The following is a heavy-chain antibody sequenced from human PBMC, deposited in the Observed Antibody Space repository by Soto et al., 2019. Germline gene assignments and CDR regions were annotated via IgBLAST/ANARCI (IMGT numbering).Heavy chain of an antibody. J-gene: IGHJ5*02. Sequence: SETLSLTCTVSGGSVSSSTYYWGWIRQPPGKGLGWIGTIYYSGITYYNPSLQSRVTISVDTSKNQFSLRLSFVTAADAALYFCPSQAVPAWGQFDPWGQGTLVTVSS. V-gene: IGHV4-39*01. D-gene: IGHD7-27*01. CDR2: IYYSGIT. CDR3: PSQAVPAWGQFDP. CDR1: GGSVSSSTYY.